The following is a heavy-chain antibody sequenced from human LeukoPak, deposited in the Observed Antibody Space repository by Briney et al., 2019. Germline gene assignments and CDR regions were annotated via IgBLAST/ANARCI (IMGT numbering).Heavy chain of an antibody. V-gene: IGHV4-59*08. J-gene: IGHJ4*02. D-gene: IGHD6-6*01. CDR2: IYYTGST. Sequence: SETLSLTCSVSGGSISSLYWSWIRQPPAKGLEWIGYIYYTGSTNYNPSLKSRVTIFVDMSKNQFSLRLSSVTAADTALYYCARHRAYSSSSPFDYWGQGTLVTVSS. CDR1: GGSISSLY. CDR3: ARHRAYSSSSPFDY.